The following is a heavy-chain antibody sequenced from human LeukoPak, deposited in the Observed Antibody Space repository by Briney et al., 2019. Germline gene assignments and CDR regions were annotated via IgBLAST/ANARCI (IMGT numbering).Heavy chain of an antibody. D-gene: IGHD3-3*01. CDR3: TTEEEWLTWGAFDI. Sequence: GGSLRLSCAVSGFTFSNYGMHWVRQAPGKGLEWVGRIKSKTDGGTTDYAAPVKGRFTISRDDSKNTLYLQMNSLKTEDTAVYYCTTEEEWLTWGAFDIWGQGTMVTVSS. CDR2: IKSKTDGGTT. V-gene: IGHV3-15*07. CDR1: GFTFSNYG. J-gene: IGHJ3*02.